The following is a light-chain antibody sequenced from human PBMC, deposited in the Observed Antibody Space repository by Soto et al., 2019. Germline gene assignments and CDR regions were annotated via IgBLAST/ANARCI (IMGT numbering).Light chain of an antibody. CDR3: ATWDDSLSGSV. Sequence: QSVLTQPPSASGAPGQGVTISCSGTSSNIGSTTVNWYQQVPGTAPKLLIHSNSQRPSGVPDRFSGSRSGTSASLAISGLQSDDEADYYCATWDDSLSGSVFGGGTKLTVL. J-gene: IGLJ2*01. V-gene: IGLV1-44*01. CDR1: SSNIGSTT. CDR2: SNS.